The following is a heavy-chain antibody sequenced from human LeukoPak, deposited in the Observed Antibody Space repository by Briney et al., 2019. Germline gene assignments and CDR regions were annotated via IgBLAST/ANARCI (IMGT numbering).Heavy chain of an antibody. CDR2: IWYDGSNK. CDR3: AREIGGYCSGGTCYSPYNYGMDV. V-gene: IGHV3-33*01. D-gene: IGHD2-15*01. Sequence: GGSLRLSCAASGFTFSTYGMHRVRQAPGKALEWVAVIWYDGSNKYYADSVQGRFTISRDNYKNTLYLQMNSLRVEETAVYYCAREIGGYCSGGTCYSPYNYGMDVWGQGTTVTVSS. J-gene: IGHJ6*02. CDR1: GFTFSTYG.